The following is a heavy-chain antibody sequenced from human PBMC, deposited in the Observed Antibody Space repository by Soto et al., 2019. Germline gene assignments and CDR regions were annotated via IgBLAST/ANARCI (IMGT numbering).Heavy chain of an antibody. CDR3: AREPATAKPEGVDF. Sequence: GASVKVSCKASGYTFSDYYIHWVRQAPGQGREWMGWINPNSGGTKYAPKFQGGVTMTRDTSITTAYMELSRLRSGDTAVYYCAREPATAKPEGVDFWGQGTLVTVSS. D-gene: IGHD1-1*01. J-gene: IGHJ4*02. CDR1: GYTFSDYY. V-gene: IGHV1-2*02. CDR2: INPNSGGT.